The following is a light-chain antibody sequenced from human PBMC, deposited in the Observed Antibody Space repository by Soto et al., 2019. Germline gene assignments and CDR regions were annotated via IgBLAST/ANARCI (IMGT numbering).Light chain of an antibody. J-gene: IGKJ2*01. V-gene: IGKV1-39*01. CDR2: GAS. Sequence: DIQMTQSPSSLSTSVGERVTVTCRASQSISRDLNWYQQRPGKAPKLLIYGASTLQLGVPSRFSGSGSGRDFTLTIESLQPEDSATYYCQQSYTSPYNFGQGTKLAVK. CDR3: QQSYTSPYN. CDR1: QSISRD.